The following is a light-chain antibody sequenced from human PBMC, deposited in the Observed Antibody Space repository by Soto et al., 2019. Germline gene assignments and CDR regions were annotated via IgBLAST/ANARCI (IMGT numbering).Light chain of an antibody. CDR1: QSFRGL. Sequence: EVVLTQSPVTLSLSPGERATLSCRASQSFRGLLAWYQQKPGQAPRLLIYDAYNRATGIPPRFSGSGSGTDFTLTISSLEPEDSAVYYCQQYRSSPLTFGGGTKVDIK. CDR2: DAY. CDR3: QQYRSSPLT. V-gene: IGKV3-11*01. J-gene: IGKJ4*01.